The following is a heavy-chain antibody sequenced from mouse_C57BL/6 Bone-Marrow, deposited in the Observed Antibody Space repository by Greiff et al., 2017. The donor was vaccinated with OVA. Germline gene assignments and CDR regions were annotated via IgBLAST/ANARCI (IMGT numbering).Heavy chain of an antibody. CDR3: ANTNDYYGSSYGYFDV. Sequence: VQLQQPGAELVKPGASVKLSCTASGYTFTSYWLQWVKQRPGQGLAWIGELDPSDSSTNYNQKFKGKATLTVDTSSSTAYMQLSSLTSEDSAGYYWANTNDYYGSSYGYFDVWGTGTTVTVAS. CDR2: LDPSDSST. CDR1: GYTFTSYW. J-gene: IGHJ1*03. D-gene: IGHD1-1*01. V-gene: IGHV1-50*01.